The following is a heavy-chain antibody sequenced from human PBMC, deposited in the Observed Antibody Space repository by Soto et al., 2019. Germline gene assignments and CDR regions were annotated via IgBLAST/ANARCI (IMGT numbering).Heavy chain of an antibody. V-gene: IGHV3-23*01. D-gene: IGHD1-26*01. Sequence: EVQLLESGGGLVQPGGSLRLSCAASGFTFSSYAMRWVRQAPVKGLEWVSAISGSGGSTYYADSVKGRFTISRDNSKNTLYLQMNSLGAEDTAVYYCARRGSGSYYDYWGQGTRVTVSS. CDR3: ARRGSGSYYDY. CDR2: ISGSGGST. J-gene: IGHJ4*02. CDR1: GFTFSSYA.